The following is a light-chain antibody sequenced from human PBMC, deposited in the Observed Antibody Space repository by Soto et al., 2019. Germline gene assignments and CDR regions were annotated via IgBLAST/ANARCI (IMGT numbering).Light chain of an antibody. Sequence: DIQMTQSPSTLSASVGDRVTITCRASQSISTWLAWYQQKPGKVPKLLIYDAPSLQSGVPSRFSGSGSGTDFTLPISSLQPEDFATYYCQQSYSTPSTFGQGTRLEIK. J-gene: IGKJ5*01. CDR2: DAP. V-gene: IGKV1-39*01. CDR3: QQSYSTPST. CDR1: QSISTW.